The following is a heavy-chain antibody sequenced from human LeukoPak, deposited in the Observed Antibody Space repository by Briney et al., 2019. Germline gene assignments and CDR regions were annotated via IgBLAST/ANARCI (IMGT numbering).Heavy chain of an antibody. CDR3: AREYTLYRSGWFLDY. D-gene: IGHD6-19*01. V-gene: IGHV4-39*07. CDR1: GDSSSNSIYY. J-gene: IGHJ4*02. CDR2: TDYGGNT. Sequence: PSETLSLTCTVSGDSSSNSIYYWGWIRQPPGKGLEWIGSTDYGGNTYYNPSLKSRATISIDTSKNQFSLKLSSVTAADTAVYYCAREYTLYRSGWFLDYWGQGTVVTVSS.